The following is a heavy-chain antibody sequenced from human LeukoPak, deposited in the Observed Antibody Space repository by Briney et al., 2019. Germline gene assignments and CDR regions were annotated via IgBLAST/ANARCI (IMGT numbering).Heavy chain of an antibody. CDR3: ARDDYVWGRPETPEAFDI. J-gene: IGHJ3*02. Sequence: GGSLRLSCAASGFTFSSYSMSWVRQAPGKGLEWVSSISSSSSYIYYADSVKGRFTISRDNAKNSLYLQMNRLRAEDTAVYYCARDDYVWGRPETPEAFDIWGQGTMVTVSS. D-gene: IGHD3-16*01. CDR1: GFTFSSYS. V-gene: IGHV3-21*01. CDR2: ISSSSSYI.